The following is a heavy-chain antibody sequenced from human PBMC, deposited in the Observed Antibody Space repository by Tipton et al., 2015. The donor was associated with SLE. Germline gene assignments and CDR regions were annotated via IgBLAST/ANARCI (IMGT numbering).Heavy chain of an antibody. V-gene: IGHV4-39*01. CDR2: IYYSWGS. CDR3: ARTKDYGGMRGWFDP. CDR1: GVSISSSTYY. J-gene: IGHJ5*02. Sequence: TLSLTCTVSGVSISSSTYYWGWIRQPPGKGLEWIGSIYYSWGSFYNPSLKSRATISVDTSKNQFSLKLSSVTAADTAVYYCARTKDYGGMRGWFDPWGQGTLVTVSS. D-gene: IGHD4-23*01.